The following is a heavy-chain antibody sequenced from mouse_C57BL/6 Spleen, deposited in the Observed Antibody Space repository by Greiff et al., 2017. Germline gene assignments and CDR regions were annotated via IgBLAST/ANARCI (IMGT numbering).Heavy chain of an antibody. Sequence: EVKLVESGGGLVQPGGSLSLSCAASGFTFTDYYMSWVRQPPGKALEWLGFIRNKANGYTTEYSASVKGRFTISRDNSQSILYLQMNALRAEDSATYYCARVTGPNYYAMDYWGQGTSVTVSS. CDR3: ARVTGPNYYAMDY. J-gene: IGHJ4*01. V-gene: IGHV7-3*01. CDR2: IRNKANGYTT. CDR1: GFTFTDYY. D-gene: IGHD4-1*01.